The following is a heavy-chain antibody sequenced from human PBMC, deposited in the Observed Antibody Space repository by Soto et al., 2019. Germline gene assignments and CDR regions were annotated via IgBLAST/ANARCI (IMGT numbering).Heavy chain of an antibody. V-gene: IGHV3-30*03. J-gene: IGHJ4*02. D-gene: IGHD3-22*01. CDR1: GFTFTSHG. CDR3: GASYYYDSGGHYAAVKPLDY. Sequence: QVQLVESGGGVVQPGRSLRLSCAASGFTFTSHGMHWVRQAPGKGLEWVAVISYDGSNTYYADSVKGRFTISRDNSKNTLYLQMHSLRDEDMAVYHCGASYYYDSGGHYAAVKPLDYWGQGTLVTVSS. CDR2: ISYDGSNT.